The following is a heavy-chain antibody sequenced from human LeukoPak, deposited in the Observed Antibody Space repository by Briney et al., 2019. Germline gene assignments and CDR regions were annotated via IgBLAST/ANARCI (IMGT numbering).Heavy chain of an antibody. CDR1: GFTFSSYS. D-gene: IGHD3-22*01. Sequence: GGSLRLSCAASGFTFSSYSMNWVRQAPGKGLEWVSYISSSSSTIYYADPVKGRFTISRDNAKNSLYLQMNSLRAEDTAVYYCARVPYYDSSAPDYWGQGTLVTVSS. V-gene: IGHV3-48*01. CDR2: ISSSSSTI. CDR3: ARVPYYDSSAPDY. J-gene: IGHJ4*02.